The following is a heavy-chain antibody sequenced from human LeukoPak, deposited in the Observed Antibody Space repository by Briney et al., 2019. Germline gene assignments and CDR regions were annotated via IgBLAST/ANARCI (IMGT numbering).Heavy chain of an antibody. CDR1: GFAFSAYW. CDR3: VRDLVFVWTPGDGFDF. CDR2: INEDATTI. V-gene: IGHV3-74*01. Sequence: GGSLRLSCAASGFAFSAYWMHWVRQDPGKGLEWVARINEDATTISYADSVKGRFIISRDNSKKSLYLQMNNLRAEDTAVYYCVRDLVFVWTPGDGFDFWGQGTLVTVSS. J-gene: IGHJ4*02. D-gene: IGHD3-16*01.